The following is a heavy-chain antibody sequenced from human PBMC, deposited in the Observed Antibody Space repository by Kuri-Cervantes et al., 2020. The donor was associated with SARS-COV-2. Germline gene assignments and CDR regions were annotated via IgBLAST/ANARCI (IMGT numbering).Heavy chain of an antibody. V-gene: IGHV3-74*01. CDR2: INSDGSRT. D-gene: IGHD3-3*01. CDR1: GFTFSSYW. J-gene: IGHJ5*02. CDR3: ASLSNLEWLPP. Sequence: GGSLRLSCAASGFTFSSYWMHWVRQAPGKGLVWVSRINSDGSRTSYADSVKGRFTISRDNAKNTLYLQMNSLRAEDTAVYYCASLSNLEWLPPWGQGTLVTVSS.